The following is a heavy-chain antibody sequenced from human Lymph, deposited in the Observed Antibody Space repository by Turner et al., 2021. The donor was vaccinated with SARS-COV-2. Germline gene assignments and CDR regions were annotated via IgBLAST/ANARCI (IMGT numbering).Heavy chain of an antibody. CDR3: ARIAATGMGGGVHYYYYAMDV. CDR1: GGTFSSSP. Sequence: QVQLVQSGAEVQKPGSSVKVSCKASGGTFSSSPISWVRQAPGQGLEWRGGINPVIGKANYEKKFKGRDTITEDKATSTAYMELSSLRSEETAVYFWARIAATGMGGGVHYYYYAMDVWGQGTTVTVSS. CDR2: INPVIGKA. J-gene: IGHJ6*02. V-gene: IGHV1-69*10. D-gene: IGHD6-13*01.